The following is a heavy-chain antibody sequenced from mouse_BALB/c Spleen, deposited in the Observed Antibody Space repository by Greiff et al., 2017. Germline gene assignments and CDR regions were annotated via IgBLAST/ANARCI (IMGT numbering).Heavy chain of an antibody. V-gene: IGHV1S29*02. Sequence: VQLQQSGPELAKPGASVKISCKASGYTFTDYNMHWVKQSHGKSLEWIGYIYPYNGGTGYNQKFKSKATLTVDNSSSTAYMELRSLTSEDSAVCSCARPQQLSYAMDYWGQGTSVTVSS. CDR2: IYPYNGGT. CDR1: GYTFTDYN. J-gene: IGHJ4*01. D-gene: IGHD4-1*02. CDR3: ARPQQLSYAMDY.